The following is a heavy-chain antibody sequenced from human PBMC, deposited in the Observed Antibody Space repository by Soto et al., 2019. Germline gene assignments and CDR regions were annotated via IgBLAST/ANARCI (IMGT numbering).Heavy chain of an antibody. J-gene: IGHJ4*02. V-gene: IGHV1-3*05. Sequence: QVQLVQTGAEEKKPGASVKGSCKASGYTFTSYAMHWVRQAPGQRLEWMGWINAGNGNTKYSQKFQDRVNITRDTAASTAYMELSSLKSEDTAVYYCARDLGYALPDYWGQGTLVTVSS. CDR3: ARDLGYALPDY. CDR1: GYTFTSYA. D-gene: IGHD2-15*01. CDR2: INAGNGNT.